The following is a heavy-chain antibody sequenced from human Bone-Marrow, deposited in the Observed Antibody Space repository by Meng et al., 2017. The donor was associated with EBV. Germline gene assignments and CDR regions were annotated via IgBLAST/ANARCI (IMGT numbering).Heavy chain of an antibody. CDR3: VRGRMGYVTSWYDS. CDR2: ISRGGTSV. Sequence: QVEFVESGGNLVKPGGSLRLSCAASGFTFSDYYMSWIRQAPGKGLEWVSHISRGGTSVYYADSVKGRFTVSRDNAKNSLYLQMIGLSGDDTAVYFCVRGRMGYVTSWYDSWGQGTLVTVSS. D-gene: IGHD3-16*01. V-gene: IGHV3-11*01. CDR1: GFTFSDYY. J-gene: IGHJ5*01.